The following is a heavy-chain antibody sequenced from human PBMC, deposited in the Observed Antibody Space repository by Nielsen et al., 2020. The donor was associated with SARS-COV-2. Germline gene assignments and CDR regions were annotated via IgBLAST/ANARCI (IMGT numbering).Heavy chain of an antibody. CDR2: IWYDGSNK. CDR3: ARDGPVGATGFDY. CDR1: GFTFSSYG. J-gene: IGHJ4*02. V-gene: IGHV3-33*01. D-gene: IGHD1-26*01. Sequence: GGSLRLSCAASGFTFSSYGMHWVRQAPGKGLEWVAVIWYDGSNKYYADSVKGRFTISRDNSKNTLYLQMNSLRAEDTAVCYCARDGPVGATGFDYWGQGTLVTVSS.